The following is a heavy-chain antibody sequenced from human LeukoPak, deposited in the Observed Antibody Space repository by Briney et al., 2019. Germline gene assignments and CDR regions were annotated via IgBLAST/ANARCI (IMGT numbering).Heavy chain of an antibody. CDR2: IYYSGST. J-gene: IGHJ2*01. CDR3: ARWGVTTPADL. D-gene: IGHD4-17*01. V-gene: IGHV4-61*08. Sequence: SETLSLTCTVSGGSISSGGYYWSWIRQHPGKGLEWIGYIYYSGSTNYNPSLKSRVTISVDTSKNQFSLKLSSVTAAATAVYYCARWGVTTPADLWGRGTLVTVSS. CDR1: GGSISSGGYY.